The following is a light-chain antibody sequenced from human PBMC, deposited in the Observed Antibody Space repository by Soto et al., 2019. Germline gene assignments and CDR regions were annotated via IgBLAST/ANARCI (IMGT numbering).Light chain of an antibody. CDR1: SSNIGSNT. Sequence: QSALTQPPSASGTPGQRVTISCSGSSSNIGSNTVNWYQQLPGTAPQLLIYTNDQRPSGVPDRFSGSKSGTSASLAISGLQSEDEADYYCAAWDDSLNGHWVFGGGTKLTVL. J-gene: IGLJ3*02. CDR3: AAWDDSLNGHWV. CDR2: TND. V-gene: IGLV1-44*01.